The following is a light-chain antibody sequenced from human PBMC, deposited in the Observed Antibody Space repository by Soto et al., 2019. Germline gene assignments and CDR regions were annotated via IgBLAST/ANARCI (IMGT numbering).Light chain of an antibody. Sequence: EIVLTQSPATLSLSPGKRATLSCRASQSISSSYLAWSQQRPGQAPRPLIYGASSRATGIPDRFSGSGSGTEFTLTISRLEPEDFAVYYCQQYGSSSWTFGQGTRLEIK. CDR3: QQYGSSSWT. CDR2: GAS. J-gene: IGKJ5*01. CDR1: QSISSSY. V-gene: IGKV3-20*01.